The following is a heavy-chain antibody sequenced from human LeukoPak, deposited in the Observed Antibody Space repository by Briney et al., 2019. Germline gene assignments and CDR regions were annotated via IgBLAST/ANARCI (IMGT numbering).Heavy chain of an antibody. CDR3: ASLYSGYDLHSVVVAAIFV. Sequence: PSETLSLTCTVSGYSISSGYYWGWIRQPPGKGLEWIGSFHDSGNTYYNPSLKSRVTISVDTSKNQFSLKLSSVTAADTAVYYCASLYSGYDLHSVVVAAIFVWGQGTLVTVSS. CDR1: GYSISSGYY. J-gene: IGHJ4*02. V-gene: IGHV4-38-2*02. D-gene: IGHD5-12*01. CDR2: FHDSGNT.